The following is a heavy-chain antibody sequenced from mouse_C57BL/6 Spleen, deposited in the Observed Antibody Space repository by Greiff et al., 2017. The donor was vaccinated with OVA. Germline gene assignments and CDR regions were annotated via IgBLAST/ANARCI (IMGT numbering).Heavy chain of an antibody. Sequence: VKLMESGAELVKPGASVKISCKASGYAFSSYWMNWVKQRPGKGLEWIGQIYPGDGDTNYNGKFKGKATLTADKSSSTAYRQLSSLTSEDSAVYFCARKPYLDYWGQGTTLTVSS. J-gene: IGHJ2*01. CDR1: GYAFSSYW. CDR3: ARKPYLDY. V-gene: IGHV1-80*01. CDR2: IYPGDGDT.